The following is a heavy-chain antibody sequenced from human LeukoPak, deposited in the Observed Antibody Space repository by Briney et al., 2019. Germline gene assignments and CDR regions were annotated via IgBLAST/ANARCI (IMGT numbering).Heavy chain of an antibody. CDR1: GASISSYY. Sequence: SETLSLTCTVSGASISSYYGNWSRQSPGKGLEWITYIYARGRTNSNPSLKNRVTVSVDTSKNPLSLRLTSVTAADTAVYYCARHEVAASRSAFDIWGQGTMVTVSS. J-gene: IGHJ3*02. CDR2: IYARGRT. D-gene: IGHD2-15*01. V-gene: IGHV4-4*09. CDR3: ARHEVAASRSAFDI.